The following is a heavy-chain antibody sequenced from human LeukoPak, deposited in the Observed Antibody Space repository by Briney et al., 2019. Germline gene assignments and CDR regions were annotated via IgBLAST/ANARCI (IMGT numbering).Heavy chain of an antibody. J-gene: IGHJ3*01. CDR1: GGSISSSSYY. D-gene: IGHD5-12*01. Sequence: SETLSLTCTVSGGSISSSSYYWGWIRQPPGKGLEWIGSIYYSGRTYYNPSLKSRVTISVDTSKNQFSLNLSSVIATDTAVYYCARSPRVATILGPAYVFDLWGQGTLVPVSS. CDR2: IYYSGRT. V-gene: IGHV4-39*01. CDR3: ARSPRVATILGPAYVFDL.